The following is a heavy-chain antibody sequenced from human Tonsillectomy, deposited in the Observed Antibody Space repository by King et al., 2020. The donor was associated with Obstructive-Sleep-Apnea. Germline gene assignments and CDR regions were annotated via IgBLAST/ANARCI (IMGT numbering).Heavy chain of an antibody. D-gene: IGHD3-10*01. V-gene: IGHV3-23*04. Sequence: EVQLVESGGGMVQPGGSLRLSCLASGFTFSNYAISWVRQAPGKGLEWVSAINTRGTTFYPASVRGRFTISRYNSKYTVNLQVNSLRAEDTALYYCAKEGGVSGIYWVDSWGQGTLVTVSS. J-gene: IGHJ4*02. CDR1: GFTFSNYA. CDR2: INTRGTT. CDR3: AKEGGVSGIYWVDS.